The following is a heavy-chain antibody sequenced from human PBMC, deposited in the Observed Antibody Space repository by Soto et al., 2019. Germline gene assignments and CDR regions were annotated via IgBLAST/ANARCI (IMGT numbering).Heavy chain of an antibody. D-gene: IGHD6-13*01. V-gene: IGHV4-39*01. Sequence: QLQLQESGPGLVKPSEPLSLTCTVSGDSFTIDSYYWAWIRQPPGKGLEWLGTNSHSGTTFHNPSLKSRLTMAVDTPKNQFSLNLSSVTAADTALYYCARHSDKYVSSWYGLGYWGQGTLVTVSS. CDR2: NSHSGTT. J-gene: IGHJ4*02. CDR1: GDSFTIDSYY. CDR3: ARHSDKYVSSWYGLGY.